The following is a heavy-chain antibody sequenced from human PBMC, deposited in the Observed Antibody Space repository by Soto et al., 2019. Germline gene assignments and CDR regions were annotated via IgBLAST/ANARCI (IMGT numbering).Heavy chain of an antibody. CDR2: IKQDGSEK. CDR3: ARVGLAYCGGDCYSPYDY. J-gene: IGHJ4*02. D-gene: IGHD2-21*02. V-gene: IGHV3-7*01. CDR1: GFTFSTYW. Sequence: EVQLVESGGGLVQPGGSLRLSCTAYGFTFSTYWMSWLRQAPGKGLEWVANIKQDGSEKYYVDSVRGRFTISRDNAKNSLYLQMNSLRAEDTAVYYCARVGLAYCGGDCYSPYDYWGQGTLVTV.